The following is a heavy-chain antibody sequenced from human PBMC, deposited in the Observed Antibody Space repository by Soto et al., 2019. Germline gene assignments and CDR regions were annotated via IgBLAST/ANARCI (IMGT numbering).Heavy chain of an antibody. V-gene: IGHV3-48*01. J-gene: IGHJ3*02. CDR3: ASSGYDFAFDI. CDR2: ISSSSRTI. Sequence: PGGSLRLSCAASGFTFSSYSMNWVRQAPGKGLEWVSYISSSSRTIYYADSVKGRFTISRDNAKNSLYLQMNSLRAEDTAVYYCASSGYDFAFDIWGQGTMVTVSS. CDR1: GFTFSSYS. D-gene: IGHD5-12*01.